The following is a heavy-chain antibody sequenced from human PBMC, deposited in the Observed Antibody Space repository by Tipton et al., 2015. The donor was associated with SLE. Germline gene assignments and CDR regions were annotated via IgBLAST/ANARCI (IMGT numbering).Heavy chain of an antibody. D-gene: IGHD3-10*01. Sequence: TLSLTCTVSGGSMRGKSYYWGWIRQPPGKGLEWIGSVHSSGSTYYNPSLKSRVTISVDTSKYQFSLNLTSVTAADTAVYYCARDSTDYYDSGRSPSRFVYWGQGTLLIVSS. CDR1: GGSMRGKSYY. CDR3: ARDSTDYYDSGRSPSRFVY. V-gene: IGHV4-39*07. CDR2: VHSSGST. J-gene: IGHJ4*02.